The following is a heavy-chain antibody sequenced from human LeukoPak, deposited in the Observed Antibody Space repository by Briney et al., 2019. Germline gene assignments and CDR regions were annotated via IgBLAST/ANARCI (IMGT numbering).Heavy chain of an antibody. Sequence: SETLSLTCTVSGGSISSGSYYWTWIRPPAGKGLEWIGRISTSGSTNYNPSLKSRITISIDTSKNQFSLKLSSVTAADTALYYCARDSTTTWYGQDYWGQGTLVTVSS. CDR1: GGSISSGSYY. D-gene: IGHD1-26*01. V-gene: IGHV4-61*02. J-gene: IGHJ4*02. CDR3: ARDSTTTWYGQDY. CDR2: ISTSGST.